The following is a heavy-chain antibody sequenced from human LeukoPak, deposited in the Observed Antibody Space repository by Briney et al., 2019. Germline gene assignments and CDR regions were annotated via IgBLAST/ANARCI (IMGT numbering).Heavy chain of an antibody. CDR3: TRDEGYCGGDCYSSGFDY. D-gene: IGHD2-21*02. Sequence: SVKVSCKASGGTFSSYAISWVRQAPGQGLEWMGRIIPIFGTANYAQKFQGKVTITTDESTSTAYMELSSLRSEDTAVYYCTRDEGYCGGDCYSSGFDYWGQGTLVTVSS. CDR2: IIPIFGTA. V-gene: IGHV1-69*05. J-gene: IGHJ4*02. CDR1: GGTFSSYA.